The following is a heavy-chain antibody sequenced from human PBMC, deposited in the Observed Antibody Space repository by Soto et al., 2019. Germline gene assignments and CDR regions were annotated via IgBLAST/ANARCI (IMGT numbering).Heavy chain of an antibody. CDR3: VLSGYPQLDYGDYSEGSFFDY. J-gene: IGHJ4*02. D-gene: IGHD4-17*01. Sequence: PSETLSLTCAVYGGSFSGYYWSWIRQPPGKGLEWIGEINHSGSTNYNPSLKSRVTISVDTSKNQFSLKLSSVTAADTAVYYCVLSGYPQLDYGDYSEGSFFDYWGQGTLVTVSS. CDR1: GGSFSGYY. CDR2: INHSGST. V-gene: IGHV4-34*01.